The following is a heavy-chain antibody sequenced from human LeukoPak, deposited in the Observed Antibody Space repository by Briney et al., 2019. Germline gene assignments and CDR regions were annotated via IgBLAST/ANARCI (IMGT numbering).Heavy chain of an antibody. Sequence: PSETLSLTCAVYGGSFSGYYWSWIRQPPGKGLEWIGEINHSGSTNYNPSLKSRVTISVDTSKNQFSLKLSSVTAADTAVYYCARQPYYHDSSGYLGRVNFDYWGQGTLVTVSS. CDR3: ARQPYYHDSSGYLGRVNFDY. D-gene: IGHD3-22*01. CDR2: INHSGST. V-gene: IGHV4-34*01. CDR1: GGSFSGYY. J-gene: IGHJ4*02.